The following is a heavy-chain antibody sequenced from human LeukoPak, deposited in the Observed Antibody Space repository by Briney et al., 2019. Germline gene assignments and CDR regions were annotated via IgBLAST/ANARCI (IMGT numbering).Heavy chain of an antibody. CDR2: INPSGGST. CDR1: GYTFTGYY. D-gene: IGHD6-25*01. CDR3: ARALPHVRSGYYYYYMDV. Sequence: GASVKVSCKASGYTFTGYYMHWVRQAPGQGLEWMGIINPSGGSTGYAQKFQGRVTMTRDTSASTVYMELNSLRSDDTAVYHCARALPHVRSGYYYYYMDVWGKGTTVTISS. V-gene: IGHV1-46*01. J-gene: IGHJ6*03.